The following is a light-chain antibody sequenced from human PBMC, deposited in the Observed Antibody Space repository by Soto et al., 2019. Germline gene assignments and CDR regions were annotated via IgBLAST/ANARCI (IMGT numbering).Light chain of an antibody. V-gene: IGKV3-15*01. CDR2: GAS. CDR1: QSVSSN. CDR3: QQRNVWHPIT. J-gene: IGKJ5*01. Sequence: ERVMTQSPSTLSVCPRERASLSCMARQSVSSNLARQPQKACPAPRIFIYGASTRDPAIQPRFSGSGFGTEFTVTINNLEPEDFAVYYCQQRNVWHPITLGQGTRLEI.